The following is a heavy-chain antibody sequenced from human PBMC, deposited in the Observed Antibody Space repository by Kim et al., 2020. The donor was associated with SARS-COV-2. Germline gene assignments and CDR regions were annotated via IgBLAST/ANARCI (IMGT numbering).Heavy chain of an antibody. CDR3: TRDYRNFGKFDL. CDR2: IAGNSDST. CDR1: GYPFTTYG. Sequence: ASVKVSCQASGYPFTTYGISWVRQAPGQGPEWMGWIAGNSDSTNFAPKFRVRVTLTADASTTTVYMDMTGLRSDDTAVYYCTRDYRNFGKFDLWGQGTLVTVSS. J-gene: IGHJ5*02. D-gene: IGHD4-4*01. V-gene: IGHV1-18*01.